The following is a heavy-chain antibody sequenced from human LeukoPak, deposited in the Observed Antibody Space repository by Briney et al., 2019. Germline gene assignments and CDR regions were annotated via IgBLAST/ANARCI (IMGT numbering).Heavy chain of an antibody. CDR3: ARGDACSNTTCYPLSCFDS. CDR2: ISSGGSTT. Sequence: PGGSLRLSCAASGFTFNNYAMAWVRQAPGKGLEWVAYISSGGSTTYYGDSVRGRFTISRDNAKNSLYLQMNSLSNEDTAVYYCARGDACSNTTCYPLSCFDSWGHGTLVTVSS. D-gene: IGHD2-2*01. J-gene: IGHJ4*01. CDR1: GFTFNNYA. V-gene: IGHV3-48*02.